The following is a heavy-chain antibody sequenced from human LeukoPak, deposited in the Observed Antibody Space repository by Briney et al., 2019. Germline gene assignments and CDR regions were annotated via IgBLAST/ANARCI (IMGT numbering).Heavy chain of an antibody. V-gene: IGHV4-4*02. CDR3: ARVEEGYGSGRRENYYYYYMDV. J-gene: IGHJ6*03. CDR2: IYHSGST. D-gene: IGHD3-10*01. CDR1: GGSISSSNW. Sequence: SGTLSLTCAVSGGSISSSNWWSWVRQPPGKGLEWIGEIYHSGSTNYNPSLKSRVTISVDTSKNQFSLKLSSVTAADTAVYYCARVEEGYGSGRRENYYYYYMDVWGKGTTVTLSS.